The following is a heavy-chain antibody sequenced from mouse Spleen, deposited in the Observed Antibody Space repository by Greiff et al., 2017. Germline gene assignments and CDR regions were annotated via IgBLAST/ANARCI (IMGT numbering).Heavy chain of an antibody. D-gene: IGHD1-1*01. J-gene: IGHJ4*01. CDR2: IDPSDSYT. V-gene: IGHV1-59*01. CDR1: GYTFTSYW. Sequence: VQLQQPGAELVRPGTSVKLSCKASGYTFTSYWMHWVKQRPGQGLEWIGVIDPSDSYTNYNQKFKGKATLTVDTSSSTAYMQLSSLTSEDSAVYYCASYYGSSGVWAMDYWGQGTSVTVSS. CDR3: ASYYGSSGVWAMDY.